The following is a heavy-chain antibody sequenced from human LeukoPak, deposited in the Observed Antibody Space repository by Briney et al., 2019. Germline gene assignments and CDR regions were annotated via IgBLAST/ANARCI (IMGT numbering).Heavy chain of an antibody. D-gene: IGHD4-17*01. Sequence: GGSLRLSCAASGFTFSSYAMSWFRQAPGKGLEWVSAISGSGGSTYYADPVKGRFTISRDNSKNTLYLQMNSLRAEDTAVYYCAKGEGGYGDCFDYWGQGTLVTVSS. CDR1: GFTFSSYA. CDR3: AKGEGGYGDCFDY. CDR2: ISGSGGST. V-gene: IGHV3-23*01. J-gene: IGHJ4*02.